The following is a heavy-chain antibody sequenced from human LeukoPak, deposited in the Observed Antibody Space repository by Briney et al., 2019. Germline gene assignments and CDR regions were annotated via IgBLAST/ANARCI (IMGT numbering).Heavy chain of an antibody. D-gene: IGHD1-1*01. CDR3: ARALPDLVQLERLDGDDAFDI. V-gene: IGHV1-2*06. J-gene: IGHJ3*02. Sequence: GASVKVSCKASGGTFSSYAISWVRQAPGQGLEWMGRINPNSGGTNYAQKSQGRVTMTRDTSISTAYMELSRLRSDDTAVYYCARALPDLVQLERLDGDDAFDIWGQGTVVTVSS. CDR1: GGTFSSYA. CDR2: INPNSGGT.